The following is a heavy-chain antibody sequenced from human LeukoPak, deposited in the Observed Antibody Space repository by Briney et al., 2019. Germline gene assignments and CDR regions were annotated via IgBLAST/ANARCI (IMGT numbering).Heavy chain of an antibody. CDR3: ANHSDTAMVYAY. J-gene: IGHJ4*02. Sequence: GGSLRLSCAASGFTFSSYAMSWVRQAPGKGLEWVSGISGSGSSTYYADSVKGRFTISRDNSKNTLNLQMNSLRAEDAAVYYCANHSDTAMVYAYWGQGTLVTVSS. V-gene: IGHV3-23*01. D-gene: IGHD5-18*01. CDR2: ISGSGSST. CDR1: GFTFSSYA.